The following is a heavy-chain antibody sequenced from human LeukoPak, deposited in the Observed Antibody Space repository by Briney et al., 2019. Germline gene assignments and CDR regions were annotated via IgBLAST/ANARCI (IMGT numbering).Heavy chain of an antibody. CDR3: ARDRRYCSGGSCYSRGNNWFDP. CDR2: ISSSGSTI. Sequence: GGSLRLSCAASGFTFSDYYMSCIRQAPGKGLEWVSYISSSGSTIYYADSVKGRFTISRDNAKNSLYLQMNSLRAEDTAVYYCARDRRYCSGGSCYSRGNNWFDPWGQGTLVTVSS. CDR1: GFTFSDYY. D-gene: IGHD2-15*01. V-gene: IGHV3-11*01. J-gene: IGHJ5*02.